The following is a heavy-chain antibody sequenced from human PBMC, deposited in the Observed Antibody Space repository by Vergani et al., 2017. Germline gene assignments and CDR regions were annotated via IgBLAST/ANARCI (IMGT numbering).Heavy chain of an antibody. J-gene: IGHJ5*02. V-gene: IGHV5-51*01. D-gene: IGHD2-2*02. Sequence: EVQLVQSGAEVKKPGESLKISCEGSGYTFTDYWVGWVRQKPGKGLEWMGVVYARDSITRYSLSFEGQVTISADKSINTAYLEWDSLRASDSAMYYCARHLYCSSTSCYTGNWFDPWGQGTLVTVSS. CDR2: VYARDSIT. CDR1: GYTFTDYW. CDR3: ARHLYCSSTSCYTGNWFDP.